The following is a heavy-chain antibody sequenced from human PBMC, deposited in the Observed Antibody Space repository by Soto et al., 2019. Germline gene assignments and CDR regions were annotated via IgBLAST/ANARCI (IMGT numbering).Heavy chain of an antibody. V-gene: IGHV6-1*01. J-gene: IGHJ6*02. Sequence: SQTLSLTCAISGDSVPSNSSAWNWMRQSPSRGLEWLGRTYYRSKWYNDYAVSVKSRITINPDTSKNKFSLQLNSVTPEDTAVYYCVRNYDFWSGYPYGMEVLGPRITVTXSS. D-gene: IGHD3-3*01. CDR3: VRNYDFWSGYPYGMEV. CDR1: GDSVPSNSSA. CDR2: TYYRSKWYN.